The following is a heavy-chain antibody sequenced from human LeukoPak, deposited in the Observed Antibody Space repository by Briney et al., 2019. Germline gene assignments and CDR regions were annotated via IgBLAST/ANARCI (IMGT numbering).Heavy chain of an antibody. J-gene: IGHJ4*02. CDR1: GFTVSTNY. D-gene: IGHD6-13*01. CDR3: ARDSGAPAGRGF. V-gene: IGHV3-66*01. CDR2: MYSGGST. Sequence: GGSLRLSCADSGFTVSTNYMSWVRQAPGKGLEWVSLMYSGGSTHYADSVKGRFTISRDNSKNTLYLQMNSLRVDDTAVYYCARDSGAPAGRGFWGQGTLVTISS.